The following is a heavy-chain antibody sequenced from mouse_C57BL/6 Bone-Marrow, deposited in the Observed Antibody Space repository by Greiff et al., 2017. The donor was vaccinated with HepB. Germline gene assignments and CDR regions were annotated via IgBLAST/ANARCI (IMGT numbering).Heavy chain of an antibody. CDR1: GFTFTDYY. CDR2: IRNKANGYTT. D-gene: IGHD1-1*01. V-gene: IGHV7-4*01. CDR3: VKAVTYGSTYYYAMDY. J-gene: IGHJ4*01. Sequence: EVKVVESGGGLVQPGASLRLSCAASGFTFTDYYMSWVRQPPGKAPEWLALIRNKANGYTTVYTASVKGRFTISRDNSQNILYLQMNTLRAEDSATYYCVKAVTYGSTYYYAMDYWGQGTSVTVSS.